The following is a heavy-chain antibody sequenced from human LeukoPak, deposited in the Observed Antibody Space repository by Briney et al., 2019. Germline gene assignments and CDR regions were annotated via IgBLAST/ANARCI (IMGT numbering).Heavy chain of an antibody. CDR1: EFIVSSNY. Sequence: PGGSLRLSCAASEFIVSSNYMSWVRQAPGKGLECVSVIYSGHNTYYADSVKGRFTISRDNSKNTLYLQMNSLRAEDTAVYYCARVFYASGSYFVYWGQGTLVSVSS. V-gene: IGHV3-66*01. D-gene: IGHD3-10*01. J-gene: IGHJ4*02. CDR3: ARVFYASGSYFVY. CDR2: IYSGHNT.